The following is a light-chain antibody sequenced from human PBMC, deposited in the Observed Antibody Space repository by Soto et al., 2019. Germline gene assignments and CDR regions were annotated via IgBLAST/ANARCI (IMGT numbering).Light chain of an antibody. Sequence: EMALTKSAGTLALSPGERATLSCRASQSVSSNYLAWYQQKPGQAPRPLIYGASSRATGIPDRFSGSGAGTDFTLTISRLESGDFAVYYCQQYGGSPWTFGQGTKVEIK. V-gene: IGKV3-20*01. CDR1: QSVSSNY. CDR2: GAS. CDR3: QQYGGSPWT. J-gene: IGKJ1*01.